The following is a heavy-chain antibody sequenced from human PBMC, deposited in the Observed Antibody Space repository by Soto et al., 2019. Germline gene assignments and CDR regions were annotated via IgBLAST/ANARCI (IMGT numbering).Heavy chain of an antibody. D-gene: IGHD1-1*01. CDR2: IIPIFGTA. J-gene: IGHJ6*02. CDR1: GGTFSSYA. Sequence: QVQLVQSGAEVKKPGSSVKVSCKASGGTFSSYAISWVRQAPGQGLEWMGGIIPIFGTANYAQKFQGRVTITADESTSTGYMELSRVRSEDTAVYYCASPTKPLYYYYGMDVWGQGTTVTVSS. CDR3: ASPTKPLYYYYGMDV. V-gene: IGHV1-69*12.